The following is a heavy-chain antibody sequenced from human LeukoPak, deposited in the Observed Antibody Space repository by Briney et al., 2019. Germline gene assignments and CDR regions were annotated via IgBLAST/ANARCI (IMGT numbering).Heavy chain of an antibody. Sequence: GVSLTLSCAAPVFPFSSYAMSWVRQAPGKGLEWVSSICYSGGSTYDADSVKGRFTISRDNSKNTLYLQMNSLRAEDTAVYYCAKDTSIGRYCTNGVCSPFDYWGQGTLVTVSS. V-gene: IGHV3-23*01. CDR1: VFPFSSYA. J-gene: IGHJ4*02. D-gene: IGHD2-8*01. CDR2: ICYSGGST. CDR3: AKDTSIGRYCTNGVCSPFDY.